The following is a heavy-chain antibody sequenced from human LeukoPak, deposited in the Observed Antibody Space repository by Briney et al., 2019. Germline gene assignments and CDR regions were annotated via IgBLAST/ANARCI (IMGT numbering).Heavy chain of an antibody. J-gene: IGHJ4*02. V-gene: IGHV5-51*01. CDR1: GYRFVSYW. Sequence: EESLKISCKGSGYRFVSYWIAWLRQMPGKGLECMGIVYPPDSETIYSPSFQGQVTISADKSISTAYLQWSSLKASDTAMYFCARHPHYDSIFDSWGQGTLVTVSS. D-gene: IGHD3-22*01. CDR3: ARHPHYDSIFDS. CDR2: VYPPDSET.